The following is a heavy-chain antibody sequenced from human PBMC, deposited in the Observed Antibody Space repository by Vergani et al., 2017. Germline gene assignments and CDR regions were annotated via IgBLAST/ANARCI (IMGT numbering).Heavy chain of an antibody. D-gene: IGHD6-19*01. J-gene: IGHJ4*02. CDR2: ISSSSSYI. CDR1: GLVFSDYT. Sequence: EVQLVESGGDLAQPGGSLTLSCVAYGLVFSDYTMSWVRQAPGRGLEWVSSISSSSSYIYYADSVKGRFTISRDNAKNSLYLQMNSLRAEDTAVYYCARDGFSSGWFPDYWGQGTLVTVSS. V-gene: IGHV3-21*01. CDR3: ARDGFSSGWFPDY.